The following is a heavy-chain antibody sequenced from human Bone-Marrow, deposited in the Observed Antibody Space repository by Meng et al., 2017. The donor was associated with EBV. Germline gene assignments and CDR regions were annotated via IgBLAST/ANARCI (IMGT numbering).Heavy chain of an antibody. Sequence: QHVQSGPEVEKPGASVKFSCKASGYTFTNHAMHWVRQAPGQRFEWMGWINVGNDITKYSQKFQGRVTITRDTSANTAYMDLSSLKSEDTAVYFCARDRFDSGSYYIDYWGQGTLVTVSS. CDR3: ARDRFDSGSYYIDY. J-gene: IGHJ4*02. CDR1: GYTFTNHA. V-gene: IGHV1-3*01. CDR2: INVGNDIT. D-gene: IGHD3-10*01.